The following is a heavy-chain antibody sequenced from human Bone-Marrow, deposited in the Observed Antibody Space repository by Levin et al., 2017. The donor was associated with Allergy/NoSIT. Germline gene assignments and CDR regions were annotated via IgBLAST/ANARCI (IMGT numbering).Heavy chain of an antibody. CDR3: ARDDYSDFTGWI. CDR1: GGSVSSDTYY. J-gene: IGHJ4*02. CDR2: ISSSGRT. D-gene: IGHD3-9*01. V-gene: IGHV4-61*01. Sequence: TSSETLSLTCTVSGGSVSSDTYYWSWIRQPPGKGLEWIGYISSSGRTYYNPSLLSRVTISLHTSKNQFSLKLTSVTPADTAVYYCARDDYSDFTGWIWGQGSLVTVSS.